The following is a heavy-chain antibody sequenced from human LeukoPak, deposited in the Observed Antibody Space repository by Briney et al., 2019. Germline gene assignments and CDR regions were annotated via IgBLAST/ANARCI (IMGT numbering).Heavy chain of an antibody. CDR3: ARVPYGSGENWFDS. J-gene: IGHJ5*01. CDR1: GDSISSYY. D-gene: IGHD3-10*01. CDR2: IYYSGSA. Sequence: PSETPSLTCTVSGDSISSYYWSWIRQPPGKGLEWIGYIYYSGSATYNPSLKSRVTISVDTSKNQFSLTLSSVTAADTAVYYCARVPYGSGENWFDSWGRGALVTVSS. V-gene: IGHV4-59*01.